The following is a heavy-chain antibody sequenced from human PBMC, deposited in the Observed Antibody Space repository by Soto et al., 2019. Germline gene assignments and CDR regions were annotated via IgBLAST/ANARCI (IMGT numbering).Heavy chain of an antibody. J-gene: IGHJ4*02. Sequence: EVQLLESGGGLEQPGGSLSLSCAASGFTFRDYAMSWVRQAPGKGLEWVTTITGSSSNLYYSDSVKGRLAISRDNSKNTLYLQMDSLTAEDTAVYYCAKGGAVYGLLTHDYWGQGTLVTVSS. CDR3: AKGGAVYGLLTHDY. V-gene: IGHV3-23*01. CDR2: ITGSSSNL. CDR1: GFTFRDYA. D-gene: IGHD3-9*01.